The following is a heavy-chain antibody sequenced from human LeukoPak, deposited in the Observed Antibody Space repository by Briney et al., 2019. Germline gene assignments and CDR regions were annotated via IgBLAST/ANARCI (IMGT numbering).Heavy chain of an antibody. CDR2: IYTSGYT. Sequence: SETLSLTCTVSGDSLSSSYWSWVRQPAGKGLEWIGRIYTSGYTNYNPSLRGRVTMSVDTSKNQFSLKLSSVTAADTAVYYCARDATDYYGSGSYYNVFDYWGQGTLVTVSS. D-gene: IGHD3-10*01. CDR3: ARDATDYYGSGSYYNVFDY. CDR1: GDSLSSSY. V-gene: IGHV4-4*07. J-gene: IGHJ4*02.